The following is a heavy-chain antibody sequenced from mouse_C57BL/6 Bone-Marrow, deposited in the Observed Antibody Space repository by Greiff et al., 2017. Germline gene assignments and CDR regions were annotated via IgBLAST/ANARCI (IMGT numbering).Heavy chain of an antibody. J-gene: IGHJ3*01. CDR2: IDPSDSYT. Sequence: QVQLQQPGAELVKPGASVKLSCKASGYTFTSYWMQWVKQRPGQGLEWIGEIDPSDSYTNYNQKFKGKATLTVDTSSSTAYMQLSSLTSEDSAVYYCAIVADWGQGTLVTVSA. CDR1: GYTFTSYW. CDR3: AIVAD. V-gene: IGHV1-50*01.